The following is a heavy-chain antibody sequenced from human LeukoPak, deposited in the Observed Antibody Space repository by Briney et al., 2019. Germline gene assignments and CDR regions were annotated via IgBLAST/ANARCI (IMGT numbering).Heavy chain of an antibody. Sequence: GGSLRLSCAASGFTFNTYAMSWVRQAPGKGLEWVSAISGGGGRTYYADSVKGRFTISRDNSKNTLYLQMNSLRAEDTAVYYCAKGTGYCDSSGYDPFDIWGQGTMVTVSS. V-gene: IGHV3-23*01. J-gene: IGHJ3*02. D-gene: IGHD3-22*01. CDR2: ISGGGGRT. CDR3: AKGTGYCDSSGYDPFDI. CDR1: GFTFNTYA.